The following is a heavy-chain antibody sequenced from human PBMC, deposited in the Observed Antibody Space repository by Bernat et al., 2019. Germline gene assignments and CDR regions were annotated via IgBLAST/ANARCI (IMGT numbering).Heavy chain of an antibody. CDR3: ARWPPSHCSSTSCYAYYYYMDV. J-gene: IGHJ6*03. CDR2: INHSGST. D-gene: IGHD2-2*01. V-gene: IGHV4-34*01. CDR1: GGSFSGYY. Sequence: QVQLQQWGARLLKPSETLSLTCAVYGGSFSGYYWSWIRQPPGKGLEWIGEINHSGSTNYNPSLKSRVTISVDTSKNQFSLKLSSVTAADTAVYYCARWPPSHCSSTSCYAYYYYMDVWGKGTTVTVSS.